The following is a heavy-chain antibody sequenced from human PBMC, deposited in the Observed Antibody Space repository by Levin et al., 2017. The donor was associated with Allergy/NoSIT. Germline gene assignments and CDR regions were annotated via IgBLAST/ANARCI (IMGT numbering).Heavy chain of an antibody. CDR2: ISSLSSYI. V-gene: IGHV3-21*01. D-gene: IGHD1-7*01. CDR3: TRSVTFRGGTTAYIRNFDL. J-gene: IGHJ2*01. CDR1: GFNFSSYS. Sequence: KTGGSLRLSCTASGFNFSSYSMNWVRQTPGKGPEWVSSISSLSSYIYYGDSMKGRFTVSRENAQNSLFLQMNGLRAEDTAVYYCTRSVTFRGGTTAYIRNFDLWGRGTLVTVSP.